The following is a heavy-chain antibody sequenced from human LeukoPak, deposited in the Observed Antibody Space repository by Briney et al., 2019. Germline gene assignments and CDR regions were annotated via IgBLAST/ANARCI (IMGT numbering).Heavy chain of an antibody. J-gene: IGHJ5*02. Sequence: PSETLSLTCTVSGGSISNYYWNWIRQPPGKGLEWVGHISYSGGTKYNPSPQSRVAISIDTSKTQLSLNLSSVTAADTAVYYCARRVIMSAAGVPDTWRDPWGEGILVTDSS. CDR1: GGSISNYY. D-gene: IGHD2-8*01. CDR3: ARRVIMSAAGVPDTWRDP. CDR2: ISYSGGT. V-gene: IGHV4-59*08.